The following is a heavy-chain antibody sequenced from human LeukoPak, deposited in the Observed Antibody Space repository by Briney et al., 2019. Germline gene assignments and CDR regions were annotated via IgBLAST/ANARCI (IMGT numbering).Heavy chain of an antibody. Sequence: GESLKISCKGSGYSFTSYWIGWVRQMPGKGLEWMGIIYPDDSDTRYSPSFQGQVTMSADKSIRTAYLQWSSLKASDTAMYYCARVKEYQLLYGFGAFDIWGRGTMVTVSS. V-gene: IGHV5-51*01. D-gene: IGHD2-2*02. CDR1: GYSFTSYW. J-gene: IGHJ3*02. CDR3: ARVKEYQLLYGFGAFDI. CDR2: IYPDDSDT.